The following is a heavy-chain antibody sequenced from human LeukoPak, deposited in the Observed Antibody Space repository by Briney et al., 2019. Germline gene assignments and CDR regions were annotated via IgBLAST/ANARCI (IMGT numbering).Heavy chain of an antibody. J-gene: IGHJ4*02. D-gene: IGHD5-12*01. CDR1: GYTFTGYY. Sequence: ASVKVSCKASGYTFTGYYMYWVRQAPGQGLEWMGWINPNSAGTNYAQKFQGRVTMTRDTSISTAYMELSRLRSDDTAVYYCARGGGYSGYDFVYWGQGTLVTVSS. CDR3: ARGGGYSGYDFVY. V-gene: IGHV1-2*02. CDR2: INPNSAGT.